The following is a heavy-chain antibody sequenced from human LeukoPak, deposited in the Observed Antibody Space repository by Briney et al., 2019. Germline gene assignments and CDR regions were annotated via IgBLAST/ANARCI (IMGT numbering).Heavy chain of an antibody. CDR3: ARVAAAGSVQFDY. CDR2: IYYSGST. D-gene: IGHD6-13*01. V-gene: IGHV4-59*01. J-gene: IGHJ4*02. CDR1: GGSISSYY. Sequence: SSEILSLTCTVSGGSISSYYWSWIRQPPGKGLEWIGYIYYSGSTNYNPSLKSRVTISVDTSKNQFSLKLSSVTAADTAVYYCARVAAAGSVQFDYWGQGTLVTVSS.